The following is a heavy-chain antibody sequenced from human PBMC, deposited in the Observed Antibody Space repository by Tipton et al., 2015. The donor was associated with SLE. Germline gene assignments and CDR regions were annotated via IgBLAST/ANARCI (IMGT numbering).Heavy chain of an antibody. CDR3: ARGSAAAVGGAFDI. D-gene: IGHD6-13*01. CDR2: INHSGST. V-gene: IGHV4-34*01. Sequence: TLSLTCAVYGGSFSGYYWGWIRQPPGKGLEWIGEINHSGSTNYNPSLKSRVTISVDTSKNQFSLKLSSVTAADTAVYYCARGSAAAVGGAFDIWGQGTMVTVSS. J-gene: IGHJ3*02. CDR1: GGSFSGYY.